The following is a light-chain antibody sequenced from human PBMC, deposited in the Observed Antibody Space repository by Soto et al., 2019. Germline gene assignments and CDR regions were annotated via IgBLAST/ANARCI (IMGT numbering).Light chain of an antibody. J-gene: IGKJ2*01. CDR1: QSVSSSY. Sequence: EIVLTQSPGTLSLSPGERATLSCRASQSVSSSYLAWYQQKPGQAPRLLIYGASSRATSIPDRFSGSGSGTEFTLTISRLEPEDFAVYYCQQYGSSSVTFGQGTKLEIK. V-gene: IGKV3-20*01. CDR2: GAS. CDR3: QQYGSSSVT.